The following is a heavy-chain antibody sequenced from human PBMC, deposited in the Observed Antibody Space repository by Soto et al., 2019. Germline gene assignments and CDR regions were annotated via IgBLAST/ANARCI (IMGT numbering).Heavy chain of an antibody. J-gene: IGHJ5*02. CDR2: ISGSGGST. V-gene: IGHV3-23*01. CDR1: GFTFSSYA. CDR3: AKDRLQMATIHWFDP. D-gene: IGHD5-12*01. Sequence: RRLSCAASGFTFSSYAMSWVRQAPGKGLEWVSAISGSGGSTYYADSVKGRFTISRDNSKNTLYLQMNSLRAEDTAVYYCAKDRLQMATIHWFDPWGQGTLVTVSS.